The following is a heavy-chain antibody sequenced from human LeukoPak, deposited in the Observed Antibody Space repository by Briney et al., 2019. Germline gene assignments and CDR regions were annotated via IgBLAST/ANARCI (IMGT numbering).Heavy chain of an antibody. CDR3: ARPYYYDSRIDP. Sequence: PSQTLSLTCTVSGGSISSGDYYWSWIRQPPGKGLEWIGYVYYSGSTYYNPSLKSRATISLDTSKNQFSLKLSSVTAADTAVYYCARPYYYDSRIDPWGQGTLVTVSS. CDR2: VYYSGST. D-gene: IGHD3-22*01. CDR1: GGSISSGDYY. V-gene: IGHV4-30-4*01. J-gene: IGHJ5*02.